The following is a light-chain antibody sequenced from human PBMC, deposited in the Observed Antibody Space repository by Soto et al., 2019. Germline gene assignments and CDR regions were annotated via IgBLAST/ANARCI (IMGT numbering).Light chain of an antibody. V-gene: IGKV1-39*01. CDR1: QSIGRW. CDR3: QQSYSTPALT. Sequence: DIQMTESRSPLSASVGAGVPIACRASQSIGRWLAWYQQKPGKPPKVLIWDASSLQSGVPSRFSGSGSGTDFNLTISSLQPEDFATYYCQQSYSTPALTFGGGTKVDIK. J-gene: IGKJ4*01. CDR2: DAS.